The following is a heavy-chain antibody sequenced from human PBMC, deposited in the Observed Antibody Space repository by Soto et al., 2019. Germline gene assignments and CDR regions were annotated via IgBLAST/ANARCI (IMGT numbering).Heavy chain of an antibody. CDR3: ARDWGITMVRGVYYFDY. J-gene: IGHJ4*02. D-gene: IGHD3-10*01. CDR1: VDSVSSNSAA. Sequence: SQTLSLTCAISVDSVSSNSAAWNWIRQSPSRGLEWLGRTYYRSKWYNDYAVSVKSRITINPDTSKNQFSLQLNSVTPEDTAVYYCARDWGITMVRGVYYFDYWGQGTLVTVSS. V-gene: IGHV6-1*01. CDR2: TYYRSKWYN.